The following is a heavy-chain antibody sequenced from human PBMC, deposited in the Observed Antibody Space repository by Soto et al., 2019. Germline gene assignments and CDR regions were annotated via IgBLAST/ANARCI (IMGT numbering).Heavy chain of an antibody. D-gene: IGHD1-7*01. CDR1: GGTFSSYA. J-gene: IGHJ5*02. Sequence: QVQLVQSGAEVKKPGSSVKVSCKASGGTFSSYAISWVRQAPGQGLEWMGGIIPIFGTANYAQKFQGRVTITADESTGTAYMELSSLRSEDTAVYYCARDRNYAIGWRILNWFDPWGQGTLVTVSS. CDR3: ARDRNYAIGWRILNWFDP. V-gene: IGHV1-69*12. CDR2: IIPIFGTA.